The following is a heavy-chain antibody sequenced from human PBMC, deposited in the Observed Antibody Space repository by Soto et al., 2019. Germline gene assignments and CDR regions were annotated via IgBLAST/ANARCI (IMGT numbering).Heavy chain of an antibody. CDR1: GYAFTSYG. CDR3: ARAALGSYHAPS. Sequence: QVQLVQSGPEVKNPGASVRVSCVASGYAFTSYGVNWVRQAPGQGLEWMGWIAPHSGRTTYLPKFQGRVTMTADVSTNTAYIERRGLKSDDTCIYFCARAALGSYHAPSWGEGTVVTVSS. V-gene: IGHV1-18*04. J-gene: IGHJ5*02. D-gene: IGHD3-16*02. CDR2: IAPHSGRT.